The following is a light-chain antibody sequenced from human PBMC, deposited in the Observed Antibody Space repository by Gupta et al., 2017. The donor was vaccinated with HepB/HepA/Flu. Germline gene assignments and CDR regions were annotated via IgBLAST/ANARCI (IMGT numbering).Light chain of an antibody. CDR1: QSVATY. J-gene: IGKJ2*04. CDR3: QQNYSACS. CDR2: TSS. Sequence: DIQMTQSPSSLSASVGDSVTITCRASQSVATYLNWYQQKPGQAPKLLIHTSSILQSGVPSRFSGNGYKTEFTLTINRLHPEDSATYYCQQNYSACSFGQGTKLEIK. V-gene: IGKV1-39*01.